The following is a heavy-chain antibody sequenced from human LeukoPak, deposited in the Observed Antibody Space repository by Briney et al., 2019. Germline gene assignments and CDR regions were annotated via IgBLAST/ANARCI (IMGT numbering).Heavy chain of an antibody. CDR3: ARDYYYDSSGYYYGDAFDI. CDR2: IYSGGST. J-gene: IGHJ3*02. V-gene: IGHV3-53*01. Sequence: PGGSLRLSCAASGFTASSNYMSWVRQAPGKGLEWVSVIYSGGSTYYADSVKGRFTISRDNSKNTLYLQMNSLRAEDTAVYYCARDYYYDSSGYYYGDAFDIWGQGTMVTVSS. D-gene: IGHD3-22*01. CDR1: GFTASSNY.